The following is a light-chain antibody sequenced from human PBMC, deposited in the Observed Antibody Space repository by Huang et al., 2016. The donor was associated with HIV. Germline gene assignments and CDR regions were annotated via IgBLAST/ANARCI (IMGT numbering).Light chain of an antibody. CDR1: QSLVYGDGNIY. CDR2: KLS. CDR3: MQASHGAAT. Sequence: DVLLTQSPLSLPVTLGQPAFITCKSNQSLVYGDGNIYLNWFHQRPGHSPRRRIYKLSKRDSGGPDRFSAGGSGTDFTLWISEVEAEDVGDYYCMQASHGAATFGQGTRVDIK. V-gene: IGKV2-30*01. J-gene: IGKJ1*01.